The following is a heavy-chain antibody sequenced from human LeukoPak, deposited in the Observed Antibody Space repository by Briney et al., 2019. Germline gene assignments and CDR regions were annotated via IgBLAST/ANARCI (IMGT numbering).Heavy chain of an antibody. CDR3: ARGQQITIFGVVILVGWFDP. Sequence: GASVKVSCKASGYTFTGYYMHWVRQAPGQGLEWMGWMNPNSGNTGYAQKFQGRVTITRNTSISTAYMELSSLRSEDTAVYYCARGQQITIFGVVILVGWFDPWGQGTLVTVSS. D-gene: IGHD3-3*01. J-gene: IGHJ5*02. CDR1: GYTFTGYY. V-gene: IGHV1-8*03. CDR2: MNPNSGNT.